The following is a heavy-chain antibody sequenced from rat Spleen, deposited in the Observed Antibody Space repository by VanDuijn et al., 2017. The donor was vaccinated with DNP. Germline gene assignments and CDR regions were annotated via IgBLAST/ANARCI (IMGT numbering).Heavy chain of an antibody. CDR3: ARHVLPLRVWDY. CDR1: GFSLSDYY. V-gene: IGHV5-22*01. D-gene: IGHD1-4*01. J-gene: IGHJ2*01. CDR2: ISFDGGSY. Sequence: EVQLVESGGGLVQPGRSLKLSCAASGFSLSDYYMAWVRQAPTKGLEWVAYISFDGGSYYNGDSVKGRFTISRDNAKSTLYLQMNSLRSEDMATYYCARHVLPLRVWDYWGQGVMVTVSS.